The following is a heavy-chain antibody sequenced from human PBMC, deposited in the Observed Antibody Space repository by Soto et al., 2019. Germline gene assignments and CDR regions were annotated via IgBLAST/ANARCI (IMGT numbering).Heavy chain of an antibody. CDR3: ARPSSTRNAFHI. CDR2: IYPGDSDT. CDR1: GNNFANYW. Sequence: RGSLKVSCKGFGNNFANYWVGGVPQMPGKGLEWMGIIYPGDSDTRYSPSFQGQVTISADKSISTAYLQWSSLKASDTAMYYCARPSSTRNAFHIWGQGTMVTLS. D-gene: IGHD6-6*01. V-gene: IGHV5-51*01. J-gene: IGHJ3*02.